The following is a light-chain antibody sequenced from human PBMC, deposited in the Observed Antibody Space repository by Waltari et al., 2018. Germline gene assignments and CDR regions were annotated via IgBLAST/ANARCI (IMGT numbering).Light chain of an antibody. CDR3: ALYMGSGIWV. V-gene: IGLV8-61*01. J-gene: IGLJ3*02. CDR2: KAH. Sequence: QTVVTQEPSLSVSPGGTVTLTCALSSGSLSTTSYATWYQQTPGQAPRTLVYKAHARSSGVPGRFSGSILGNTAALTITGAQADDESDYYCALYMGSGIWVFGGGTRLTVL. CDR1: SGSLSTTSY.